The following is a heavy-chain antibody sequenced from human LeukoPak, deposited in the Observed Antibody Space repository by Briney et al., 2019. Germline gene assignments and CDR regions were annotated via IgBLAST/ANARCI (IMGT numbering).Heavy chain of an antibody. Sequence: VGSLRLSCAASGFIFSDYEMNWVRQAPGKGLEWVSYSSSSGRTTHYADSVKGRFTMSRDNAKSLLYLQMNSLRAEDTAIYYCARYSIVGAYWSRDGWGQGTPVTRSS. CDR2: SSSSGRTT. CDR3: ARYSIVGAYWSRDG. CDR1: GFIFSDYE. V-gene: IGHV3-48*03. J-gene: IGHJ4*01. D-gene: IGHD1-26*01.